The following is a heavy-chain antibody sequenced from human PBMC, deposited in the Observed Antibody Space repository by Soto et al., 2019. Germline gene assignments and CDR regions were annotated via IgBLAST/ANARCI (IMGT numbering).Heavy chain of an antibody. J-gene: IGHJ6*02. CDR2: ISGSGGST. CDR1: GFTCSSYS. D-gene: IGHD6-6*01. Sequence: LXLSCAASGFTCSSYSMSWVRQAPGKGLEWVSAISGSGGSTYYADSVKGRFTISRDNSKNTLYLQMNSLRAEDTAVYYCAKDKSSSSYYYYYGMDVWGQGTTVTVSS. CDR3: AKDKSSSSYYYYYGMDV. V-gene: IGHV3-23*01.